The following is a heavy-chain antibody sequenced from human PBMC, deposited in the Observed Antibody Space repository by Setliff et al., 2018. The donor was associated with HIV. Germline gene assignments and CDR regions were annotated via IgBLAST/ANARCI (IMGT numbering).Heavy chain of an antibody. CDR2: IYHSGST. D-gene: IGHD4-17*01. Sequence: SETLSLTCTVSGGSISSSNYYWGWIRQPPGKGLEYIGSIYHSGSTYYNPSLKSRVTISVDTSKNQFSLKLTSVTAADTAMYYCASFFVTTVTNQDYWGQGTPVTVSS. CDR3: ASFFVTTVTNQDY. J-gene: IGHJ4*02. CDR1: GGSISSSNYY. V-gene: IGHV4-39*01.